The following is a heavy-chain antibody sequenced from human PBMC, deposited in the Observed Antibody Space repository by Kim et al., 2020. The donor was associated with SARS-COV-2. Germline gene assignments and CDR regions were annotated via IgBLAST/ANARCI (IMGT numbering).Heavy chain of an antibody. Sequence: SETLSLTCTVSGGSISSSGYYWGWIRQPPGKGLEWIGVIYYSGNTYYNPSLKSRVTISVDTYKNQFSLKVTSVTAADTAVYYCERQRYCIGSTCSLDYWGQGSLGTVSS. CDR1: GGSISSSGYY. CDR3: ERQRYCIGSTCSLDY. J-gene: IGHJ4*02. D-gene: IGHD2-15*01. V-gene: IGHV4-39*01. CDR2: IYYSGNT.